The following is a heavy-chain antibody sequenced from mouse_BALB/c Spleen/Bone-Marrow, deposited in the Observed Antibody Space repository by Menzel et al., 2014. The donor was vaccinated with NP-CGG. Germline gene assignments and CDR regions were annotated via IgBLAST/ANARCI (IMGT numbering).Heavy chain of an antibody. V-gene: IGHV14-3*02. CDR2: IDPANGNT. CDR3: ALYYYGSSGFAY. Sequence: VQLVESGAELVKPGASVKLSCTASGFNIKDTYMHWVKQRPEQGLEWIGRIDPANGNTKYDPKFQGKATITADTSSNTAYLQLSSLTSEDTAVYYCALYYYGSSGFAYWGQGTLVTVSA. D-gene: IGHD1-1*01. J-gene: IGHJ3*01. CDR1: GFNIKDTY.